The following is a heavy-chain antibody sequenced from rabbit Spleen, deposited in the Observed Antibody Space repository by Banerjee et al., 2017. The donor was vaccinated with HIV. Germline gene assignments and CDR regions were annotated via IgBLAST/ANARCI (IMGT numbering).Heavy chain of an antibody. CDR1: GFSFTYIDY. CDR3: ARETWGSTGYYGL. V-gene: IGHV1S40*01. D-gene: IGHD1-1*01. CDR2: VAAGVSFTS. Sequence: QSLEESGGGLVQPGGSLTLSCKASGFSFTYIDYLCWVRQPPGKGPEWIACVAAGVSFTSYYATWAKGRFTISRTSSPSVTLQMTSLTAADTATYFCARETWGSTGYYGLWGPGTLVTVS. J-gene: IGHJ4*01.